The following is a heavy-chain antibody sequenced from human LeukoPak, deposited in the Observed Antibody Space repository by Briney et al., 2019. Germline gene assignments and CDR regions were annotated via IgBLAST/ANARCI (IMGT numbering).Heavy chain of an antibody. J-gene: IGHJ4*02. D-gene: IGHD3/OR15-3a*01. Sequence: GGSLRLSCAASGFTFSDYGMHWVRQAPGKGLEWVTFIRYDGSKKYYADSVKGRFTFSRDNSKNMLYLQMNSLRAGDTAIYYCVKGRDFHFDYWGQGTLVTVSS. CDR3: VKGRDFHFDY. V-gene: IGHV3-30*02. CDR1: GFTFSDYG. CDR2: IRYDGSKK.